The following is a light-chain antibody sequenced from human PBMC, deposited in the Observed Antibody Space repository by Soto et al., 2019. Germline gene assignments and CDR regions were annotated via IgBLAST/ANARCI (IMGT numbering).Light chain of an antibody. J-gene: IGLJ3*02. Sequence: QSALTQPRSVSGSPGQSVTISCTGTSSDVGGYNYVSWYQQHPGKAPKLMIYDVSKRPSGVPDRFSGSKSGNTASLTISGLQAEDEADYYCCSYAGSYTGVFCGGTKVTVL. CDR2: DVS. CDR3: CSYAGSYTGV. CDR1: SSDVGGYNY. V-gene: IGLV2-11*01.